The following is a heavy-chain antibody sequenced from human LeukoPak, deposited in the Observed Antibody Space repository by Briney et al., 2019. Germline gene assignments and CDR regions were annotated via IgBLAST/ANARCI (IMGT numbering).Heavy chain of an antibody. CDR2: ISGSGGST. D-gene: IGHD6-19*01. V-gene: IGHV3-23*01. J-gene: IGHJ5*02. CDR3: ARAAYEYSSGKQNWFDP. CDR1: GFTFSSYA. Sequence: GGSLRLSCAASGFTFSSYAMSWVRQAPGKGLEWVSAISGSGGSTYYADSVKGRFTISRDNSKNTLYLQMNSLRAEDTAVYYCARAAYEYSSGKQNWFDPWGQGTLVTVSS.